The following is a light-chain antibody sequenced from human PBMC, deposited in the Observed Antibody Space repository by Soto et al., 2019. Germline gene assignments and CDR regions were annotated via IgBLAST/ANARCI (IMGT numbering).Light chain of an antibody. CDR3: QQYNKWPLT. Sequence: IVMTQSPATLSVSPGEGATLSCRASETISRDLAWYQQKPGQSPRLLIFGAFTRATGVPVRFSGSGSGTDFTLTVSSLQSEDVAVYFCQQYNKWPLTFGGGTRVEIK. J-gene: IGKJ4*01. V-gene: IGKV3D-15*01. CDR1: ETISRD. CDR2: GAF.